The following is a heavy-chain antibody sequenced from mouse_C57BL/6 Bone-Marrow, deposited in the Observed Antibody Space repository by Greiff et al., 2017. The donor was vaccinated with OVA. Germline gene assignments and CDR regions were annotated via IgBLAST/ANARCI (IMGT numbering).Heavy chain of an antibody. D-gene: IGHD2-2*01. CDR3: AREGVLYYGYDWFAY. CDR2: IHPNSGST. J-gene: IGHJ3*01. V-gene: IGHV1-64*01. Sequence: QVQLQQPGAELVKPGASVKLSCKASGYTFTSYWMHWVKQRPGQGLEWIGMIHPNSGSTNYNEKFKSKATLTVDKSSSTAYMQRSSLTSEDAAVYCCAREGVLYYGYDWFAYWGQGTLVTVSA. CDR1: GYTFTSYW.